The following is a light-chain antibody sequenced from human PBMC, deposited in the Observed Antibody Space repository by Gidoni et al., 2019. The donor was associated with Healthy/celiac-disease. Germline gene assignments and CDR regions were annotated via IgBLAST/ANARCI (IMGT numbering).Light chain of an antibody. CDR1: SSDVGGYNY. CDR3: SSYTSRVV. V-gene: IGLV2-14*01. CDR2: EVS. Sequence: SVSGSPGQSITISCTGTSSDVGGYNYVSWYQQHPGKAPKLMIYEVSNRPSGVSNRFSGSKSGNTASLTISGLQAEDEADYYCSSYTSRVVFGGGTKLTVL. J-gene: IGLJ2*01.